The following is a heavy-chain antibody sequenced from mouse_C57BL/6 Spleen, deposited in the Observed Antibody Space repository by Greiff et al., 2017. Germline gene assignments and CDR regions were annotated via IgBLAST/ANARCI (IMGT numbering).Heavy chain of an antibody. J-gene: IGHJ2*01. V-gene: IGHV5-9*01. Sequence: EVQLVESGGGLVKPGGSLKLSCAASGFTFSSYTMSWVRQTPEKRLEWVATISGGGGNTYYPDSVKGRFTISRDNAKNTLYLQMSSLRSEDTALYYCARQRVVPPFDYWGQGTTLTVSS. CDR1: GFTFSSYT. D-gene: IGHD1-1*01. CDR3: ARQRVVPPFDY. CDR2: ISGGGGNT.